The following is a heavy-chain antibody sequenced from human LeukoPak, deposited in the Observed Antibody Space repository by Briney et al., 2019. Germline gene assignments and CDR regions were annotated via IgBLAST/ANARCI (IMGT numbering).Heavy chain of an antibody. J-gene: IGHJ4*02. D-gene: IGHD3-10*01. CDR2: IYSGGST. CDR1: GFSVSNNY. V-gene: IGHV3-66*01. CDR3: ARETTMLRGALDY. Sequence: GGSLRLSCAASGFSVSNNYMSWVRQAPGKGLERVSVIYSGGSTFYADSVKGRFTISRDNSKNTLYLQMNSLRAEDTAVYYCARETTMLRGALDYWGQGTLVTVSS.